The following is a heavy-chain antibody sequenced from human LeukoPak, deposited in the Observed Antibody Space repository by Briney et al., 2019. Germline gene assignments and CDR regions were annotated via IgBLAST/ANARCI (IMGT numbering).Heavy chain of an antibody. D-gene: IGHD4-17*01. CDR2: IDWDDDK. Sequence: SGPALVKPTQTLTLTCTFSGFSLSTSGMCVSWIRQPPGKALEWLARIDWDDDKYYSTSLKTRLTISKDTSKNQVVLTMTNMDPVDTATYYCARIRPYGRNPRGFDYWGQGTLVTVSS. J-gene: IGHJ4*02. V-gene: IGHV2-70*11. CDR3: ARIRPYGRNPRGFDY. CDR1: GFSLSTSGMC.